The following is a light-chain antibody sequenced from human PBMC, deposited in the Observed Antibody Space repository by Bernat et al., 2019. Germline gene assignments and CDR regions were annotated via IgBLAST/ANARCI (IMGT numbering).Light chain of an antibody. CDR3: QQYGTSPYT. CDR2: EAS. CDR1: QRISSES. V-gene: IGKV3-20*01. Sequence: ETVLTQSPGTLSLPLGYRASLSCRASQRISSESLAWYQDRPGQAPRLLIYEASYRATGIPDRFTAGGSGTDFTLTIGRLEPEDSAVYFCQQYGTSPYTFGLGTRVEI. J-gene: IGKJ2*01.